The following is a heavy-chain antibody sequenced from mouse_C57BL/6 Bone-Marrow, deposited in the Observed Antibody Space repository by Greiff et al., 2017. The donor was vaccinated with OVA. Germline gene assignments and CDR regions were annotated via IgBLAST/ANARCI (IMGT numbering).Heavy chain of an antibody. CDR3: ARETVVAPRFDV. V-gene: IGHV1-74*01. J-gene: IGHJ1*03. CDR1: GYTFTSYW. D-gene: IGHD1-1*01. Sequence: QVQLQQSGAELVKPGASVKVSCKASGYTFTSYWMHWVQQRPGQGLEWIGRILPSDSDTNSNQKFKGKATLTVAKSSSPASMQLSSLTSEDTAVFYCARETVVAPRFDVWGTGTTVTVSS. CDR2: ILPSDSDT.